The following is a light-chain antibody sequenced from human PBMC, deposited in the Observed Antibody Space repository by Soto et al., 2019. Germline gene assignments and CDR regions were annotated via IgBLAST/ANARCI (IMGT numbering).Light chain of an antibody. CDR2: DVS. Sequence: QSALTQPASVSGSPGQSITISCTGTSSDVGGYNYVSWYQQHPGKAPQLMIYDVSNRPSGVSNRFSGSKSGNTASLTISGLHAEDEADYYCSSYTSSSWVFGGGTKLTV. J-gene: IGLJ3*02. V-gene: IGLV2-14*01. CDR3: SSYTSSSWV. CDR1: SSDVGGYNY.